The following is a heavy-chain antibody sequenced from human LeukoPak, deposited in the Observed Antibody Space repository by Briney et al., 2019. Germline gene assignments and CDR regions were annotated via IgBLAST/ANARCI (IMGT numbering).Heavy chain of an antibody. D-gene: IGHD2-15*01. CDR3: ARGLPRVVVVAATRSNWFDP. CDR2: INPNSGGT. J-gene: IGHJ5*02. Sequence: ASVKVSCKASGYTFTGYYMHWVRQAPGQGLEWMGWINPNSGGTNYAQKFQDRVTMTRDTSISTAYMELSRLRSDDTAVYYCARGLPRVVVVAATRSNWFDPWGQGTLVTVSS. V-gene: IGHV1-2*02. CDR1: GYTFTGYY.